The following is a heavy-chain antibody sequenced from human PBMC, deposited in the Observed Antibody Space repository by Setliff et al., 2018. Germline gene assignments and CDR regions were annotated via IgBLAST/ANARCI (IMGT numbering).Heavy chain of an antibody. CDR3: ARYISSSSNYGMDV. CDR2: IDWDDDK. V-gene: IGHV2-70*11. D-gene: IGHD6-6*01. CDR1: GFSLSTSGVG. Sequence: SGPTLVNPTQTLTLTCTFSGFSLSTSGVGVGWIRQPPGKALEWLARIDWDDDKYYSTSLRTRLTISKDTSKNQVVLTMTNMDPVDTATYYCARYISSSSNYGMDVWGQGTTVTVSS. J-gene: IGHJ6*02.